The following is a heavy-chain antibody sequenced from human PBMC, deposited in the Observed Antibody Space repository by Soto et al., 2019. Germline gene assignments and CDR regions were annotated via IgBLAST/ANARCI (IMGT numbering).Heavy chain of an antibody. CDR2: IIVYNGNT. J-gene: IGHJ3*02. CDR3: ARDRVGRATVVPDDAFDM. Sequence: AAVKVSCKDACYSITTYGISWVRQAPLQVLEWRVWIIVYNGNTKYAQKFQGRVTMTIDSSTSAAYMELKSLRFDDTGIYFCARDRVGRATVVPDDAFDMWGQGTMVTVS. CDR1: CYSITTYG. V-gene: IGHV1-18*01. D-gene: IGHD2-15*01.